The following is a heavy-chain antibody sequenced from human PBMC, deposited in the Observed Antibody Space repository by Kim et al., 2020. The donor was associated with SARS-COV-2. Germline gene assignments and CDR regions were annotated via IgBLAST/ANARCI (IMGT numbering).Heavy chain of an antibody. J-gene: IGHJ4*02. V-gene: IGHV3-23*01. CDR1: GFTFSSYA. D-gene: IGHD3-10*01. CDR2: ISGSGGST. Sequence: GGSLRLSCAASGFTFSSYAMSWVRQAPGKGLEWVSAISGSGGSTYYPDSVKGRFTISRDNSRNTLYLQMNSLRADDTAIYYCAAIRGGRNFYFDYWGQGTLVTVSS. CDR3: AAIRGGRNFYFDY.